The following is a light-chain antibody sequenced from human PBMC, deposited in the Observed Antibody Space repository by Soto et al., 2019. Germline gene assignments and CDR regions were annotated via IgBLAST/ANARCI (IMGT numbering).Light chain of an antibody. V-gene: IGLV2-14*01. CDR2: EVS. CDR1: SSDVGGYNY. Sequence: QSALTQPASVSGSPGQSITISCTGTSSDVGGYNYVSWYQQHPGKAPKVMIYEVSNRPSGVSNRFSGSKSGNTASLTISGLQAEDEADYYCSSYISSSTLVFGGGTKVT. J-gene: IGLJ3*02. CDR3: SSYISSSTLV.